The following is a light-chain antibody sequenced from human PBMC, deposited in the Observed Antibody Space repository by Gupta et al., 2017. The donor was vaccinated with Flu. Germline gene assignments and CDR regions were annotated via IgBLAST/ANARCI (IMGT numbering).Light chain of an antibody. CDR2: LNSDGSH. CDR3: QTWDTAGNWV. Sequence: QLLLTQSPSASASLGASVKLTCPLSSGHSRNSITWHQQQPERGPRYLMKLNSDGSHSKGDQIPDRFSGSSSGAERYLTISTLQSEDEADYYCQTWDTAGNWVFGGGTKLTVL. V-gene: IGLV4-69*01. CDR1: SGHSRNS. J-gene: IGLJ3*02.